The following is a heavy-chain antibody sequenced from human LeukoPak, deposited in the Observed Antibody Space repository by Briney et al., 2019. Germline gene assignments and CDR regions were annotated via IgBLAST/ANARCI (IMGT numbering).Heavy chain of an antibody. CDR2: VISTGTYV. CDR3: ARGPGGASYYYYYYMDV. CDR1: GFTFSIYS. V-gene: IGHV3-21*01. D-gene: IGHD4/OR15-4a*01. J-gene: IGHJ6*03. Sequence: GRCLRLSCAASGFTFSIYSMNWVRQAPGKGLEWVSSVISTGTYVYYADSVKGRLTISRDNAKNSLYLQMNSLRAEDTAVYYCARGPGGASYYYYYYMDVWGKGTTVTVSS.